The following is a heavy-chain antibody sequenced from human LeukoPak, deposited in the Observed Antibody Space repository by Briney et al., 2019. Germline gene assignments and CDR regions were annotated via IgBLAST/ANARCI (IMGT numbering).Heavy chain of an antibody. D-gene: IGHD6-13*01. V-gene: IGHV5-51*01. CDR3: ATAVGTPSPDY. CDR2: IYPGDSDT. J-gene: IGHJ4*02. Sequence: GESLQISCQGSGVSFTSYWIGWVRQMPGKGLEWMGIIYPGDSDTRYSPSFQGQVTISADKSISTAYLQWSSLKASDTAMYYCATAVGTPSPDYWGQGTLVTVSS. CDR1: GVSFTSYW.